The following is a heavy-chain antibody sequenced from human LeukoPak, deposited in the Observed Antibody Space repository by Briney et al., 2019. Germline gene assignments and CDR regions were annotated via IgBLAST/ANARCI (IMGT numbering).Heavy chain of an antibody. CDR3: ATDYDSSGYYSGVLGY. J-gene: IGHJ4*02. V-gene: IGHV1-24*01. Sequence: ASVKVSCTVSGYTLTELSMHWVRQAPGKGLEWMGGFDPEDGETIYAQKFQGRVTMTEDTSTDTAYMELSSLRSEDTAVYYCATDYDSSGYYSGVLGYWGQGTLVTVSS. CDR2: FDPEDGET. D-gene: IGHD3-22*01. CDR1: GYTLTELS.